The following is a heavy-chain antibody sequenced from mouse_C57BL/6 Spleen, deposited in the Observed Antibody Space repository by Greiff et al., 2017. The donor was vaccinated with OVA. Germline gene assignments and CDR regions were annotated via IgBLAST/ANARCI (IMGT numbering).Heavy chain of an antibody. Sequence: QVQLQQPGAELVKPGASVKLSCKASGYTFTSYWMQWVKQRPGQGLEWIGEIDPSDSYTNYNQKFKGKATLTVDTSSSTAYMQLSSLTSEDSAVYYCARLGYDYDYYFDYWGQGTTLTVSS. CDR2: IDPSDSYT. J-gene: IGHJ2*01. CDR3: ARLGYDYDYYFDY. V-gene: IGHV1-50*01. CDR1: GYTFTSYW. D-gene: IGHD2-4*01.